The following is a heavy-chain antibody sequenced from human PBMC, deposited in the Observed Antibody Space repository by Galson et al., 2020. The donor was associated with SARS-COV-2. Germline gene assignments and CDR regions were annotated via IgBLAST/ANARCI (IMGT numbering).Heavy chain of an antibody. CDR2: IYPGDSDT. D-gene: IGHD2-2*01. CDR1: GYTFTNYW. CDR3: ARFWGTFSSSWYDRDV. Sequence: GESLKISCEASGYTFTNYWIGWVRQMPGKGLEWMGVIYPGDSDTRYSPSFEGQVTISVDKSINTAYLQWSSLKASDTAMYYCARFWGTFSSSWYDRDVCGKATTVTISS. J-gene: IGHJ6*03. V-gene: IGHV5-51*01.